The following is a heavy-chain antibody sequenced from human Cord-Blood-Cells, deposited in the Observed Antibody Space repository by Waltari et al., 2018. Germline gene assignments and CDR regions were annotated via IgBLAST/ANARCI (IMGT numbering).Heavy chain of an antibody. CDR2: IYYSGST. D-gene: IGHD1-26*01. Sequence: QLQLQESGPGLVKPSETLSLTCTVSGGSISSSSYYWGWIRQPPGKGLEWIGSIYYSGSTYYNPSLKCRVTISVDTSKNQFSLKLSSVTAADTAVYYCASWWSYYAFDIWGQGTMVTVSS. V-gene: IGHV4-39*01. J-gene: IGHJ3*02. CDR3: ASWWSYYAFDI. CDR1: GGSISSSSYY.